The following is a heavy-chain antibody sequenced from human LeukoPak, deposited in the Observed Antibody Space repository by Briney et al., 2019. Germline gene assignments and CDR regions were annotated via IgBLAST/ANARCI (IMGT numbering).Heavy chain of an antibody. CDR1: GFTFDDYG. J-gene: IGHJ4*02. V-gene: IGHV3-23*01. CDR2: ISDSGDRT. Sequence: PGGSLRPSCAASGFTFDDYGMSWVRHAPGKGLEWVSTISDSGDRTYYADSVKGRFSISRDDSKNTLYLQMNSLRADDTAVYYCANLKFRVRGPRGVAYWGQGTLVTVSS. CDR3: ANLKFRVRGPRGVAY. D-gene: IGHD3-10*01.